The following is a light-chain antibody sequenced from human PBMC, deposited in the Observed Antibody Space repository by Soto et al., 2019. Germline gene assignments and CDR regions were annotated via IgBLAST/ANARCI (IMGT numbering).Light chain of an antibody. V-gene: IGKV3-15*01. Sequence: EVVMTQSPATLSFSPGERATLSSRASQGVSSTSGWNQQKPGQAPRLLNYGASTRATGIPARLSGSGSETEFTLIISSLQSEDFAVYYCQHYNNWTPYTFGQGTKLEMK. CDR2: GAS. CDR1: QGVSST. J-gene: IGKJ2*01. CDR3: QHYNNWTPYT.